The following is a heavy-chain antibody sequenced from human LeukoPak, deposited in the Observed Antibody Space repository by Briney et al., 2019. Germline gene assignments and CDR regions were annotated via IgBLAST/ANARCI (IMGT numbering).Heavy chain of an antibody. Sequence: SVKVSCKASGGTFSSYAISWVRQAPGQGLEWMGGIIPIFGTANYAQKFQGRVTITADESTSTAYMELSSLRSEDTAVYYCAEGGLRGIPFDCWGQGTLVTVSS. J-gene: IGHJ4*02. CDR1: GGTFSSYA. D-gene: IGHD3-16*01. V-gene: IGHV1-69*13. CDR3: AEGGLRGIPFDC. CDR2: IIPIFGTA.